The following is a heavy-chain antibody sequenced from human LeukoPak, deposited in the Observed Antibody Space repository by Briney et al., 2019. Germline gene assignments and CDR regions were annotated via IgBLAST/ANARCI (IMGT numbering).Heavy chain of an antibody. CDR1: GFTLSDYY. CDR3: ASYYDRGY. J-gene: IGHJ4*02. D-gene: IGHD3-22*01. V-gene: IGHV3-11*01. CDR2: IISSGSTI. Sequence: GGALRLSCAASGFTLSDYYMSWIREAPGKGRERGSYIISSGSTIYYADSVRGRFTISRHNAKNSPDLQMTSLRAEDTAVYYCASYYDRGYWGQGTLVTVSS.